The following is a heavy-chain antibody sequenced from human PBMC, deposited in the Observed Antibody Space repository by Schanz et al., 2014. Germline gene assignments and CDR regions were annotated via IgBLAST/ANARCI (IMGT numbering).Heavy chain of an antibody. CDR2: ISGSGGST. J-gene: IGHJ5*01. V-gene: IGHV3-23*04. CDR1: GFRFDDYA. D-gene: IGHD3-16*01. Sequence: EVQLVESGGGLVQPGGSLRLSCVASGFRFDDYAMTWVRQAPGKGLEWVSGISGSGGSTYDADSVKGRFTISRDNSRKTLYLQMNSLRADDTAVYYCAKDLYNYGSFDSWGQGTLVTVSS. CDR3: AKDLYNYGSFDS.